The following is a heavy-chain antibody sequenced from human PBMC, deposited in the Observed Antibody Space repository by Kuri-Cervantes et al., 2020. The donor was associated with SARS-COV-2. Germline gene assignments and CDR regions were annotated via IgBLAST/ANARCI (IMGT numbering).Heavy chain of an antibody. CDR3: ARGRNYYDSSGQSY. V-gene: IGHV3-21*01. J-gene: IGHJ4*02. CDR2: ISSSSSYI. CDR1: GFTFSSYS. Sequence: GGSLRLSCAASGFTFSSYSMNWVRQAPGKGLEWVSSISSSSSYIYYADSVKGRFTISRDNAKNSLYLQMNSRGAEDTAVYYCARGRNYYDSSGQSYWGQETLVTVSS. D-gene: IGHD3-22*01.